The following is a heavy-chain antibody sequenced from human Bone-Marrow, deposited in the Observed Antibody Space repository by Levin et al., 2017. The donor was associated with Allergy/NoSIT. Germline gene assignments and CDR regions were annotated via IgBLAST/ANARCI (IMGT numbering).Heavy chain of an antibody. V-gene: IGHV1-69*13. D-gene: IGHD5-24*01. CDR1: GGTFSSYA. J-gene: IGHJ3*02. CDR3: AIEMATTQGAFDI. CDR2: IIPIFGTA. Sequence: SVKVSCKASGGTFSSYAISWVRQAPGQGLEWMGGIIPIFGTANYAQKFQGRVTITADESTSTAYMELSSLRSEDTAVYYCAIEMATTQGAFDIWGQGTMVTVSS.